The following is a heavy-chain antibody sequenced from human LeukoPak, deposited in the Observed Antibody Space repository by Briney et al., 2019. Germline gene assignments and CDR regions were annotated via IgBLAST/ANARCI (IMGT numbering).Heavy chain of an antibody. V-gene: IGHV3-7*04. CDR1: GFTFSSYA. Sequence: GGSLRLSCAASGFTFSSYAMSWVRQAPGKGLEWVANIKQDGSEKYYVDSVKGRFTISRDNAKNSLYLQMNSLRAEDTAVYYCARARWYEGAPDDYWGQGTLVTVSS. D-gene: IGHD6-13*01. CDR3: ARARWYEGAPDDY. CDR2: IKQDGSEK. J-gene: IGHJ4*02.